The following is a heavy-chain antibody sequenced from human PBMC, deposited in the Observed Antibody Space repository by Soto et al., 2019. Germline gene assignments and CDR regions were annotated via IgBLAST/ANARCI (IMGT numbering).Heavy chain of an antibody. Sequence: GGSLRLSCAASGFTFSSDAMSWVRQAPGKGLEWVSAISGSGGSTYYADSVKGRFTISRDNSKNTLYLQMNSLRAEDTAVYYCAKFGYRTNWFAPWGQGTLVTVSS. J-gene: IGHJ5*02. CDR2: ISGSGGST. CDR3: AKFGYRTNWFAP. CDR1: GFTFSSDA. D-gene: IGHD5-18*01. V-gene: IGHV3-23*01.